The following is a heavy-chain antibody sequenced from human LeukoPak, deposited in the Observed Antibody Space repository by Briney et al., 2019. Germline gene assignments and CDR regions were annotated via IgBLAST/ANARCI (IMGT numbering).Heavy chain of an antibody. D-gene: IGHD3-10*01. Sequence: GGSLRLSCAASGFTFSSYAMHWVRQAPGKGLEWVAVISYDGSNKYYADSVKGRFTISRDNSKNTLYLQMNSLRAEDTAVYYCARNGITMVRGVIIFDYGMGAWGKGTTVTVSS. CDR2: ISYDGSNK. CDR1: GFTFSSYA. V-gene: IGHV3-30*04. CDR3: ARNGITMVRGVIIFDYGMGA. J-gene: IGHJ6*04.